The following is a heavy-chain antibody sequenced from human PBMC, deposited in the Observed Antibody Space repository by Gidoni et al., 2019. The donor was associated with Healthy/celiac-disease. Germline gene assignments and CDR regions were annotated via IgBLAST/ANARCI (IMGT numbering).Heavy chain of an antibody. CDR1: AFPFRSYA. V-gene: IGHV3-30-3*01. CDR3: ARDWVRGGDYYPSDY. D-gene: IGHD2-21*02. CDR2: ISYDGSNK. J-gene: IGHJ4*02. Sequence: QVQLVAAGGGVVQPGRSLSPSCAASAFPFRSYAMHWVRQVPGKGLEWVAVISYDGSNKYYADSVKGRFTISRDNSKNTLYLQMNSLRAEDTAVYYCARDWVRGGDYYPSDYWGQGTLVTVSS.